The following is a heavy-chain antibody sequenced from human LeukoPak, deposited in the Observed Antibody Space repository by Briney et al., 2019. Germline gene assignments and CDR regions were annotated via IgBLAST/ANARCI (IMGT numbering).Heavy chain of an antibody. CDR2: ISYDGSNK. J-gene: IGHJ6*04. Sequence: GRSLRLSCAASGFTFSSYGMHWVRQAPGKGLEWVAVISYDGSNKYYADSVKGRFTISRDNSKNTLYLQMNSLRAEDTAVYYCAKDGPSTSNYGMDVWAKGPRSPSPQ. CDR1: GFTFSSYG. V-gene: IGHV3-30*18. CDR3: AKDGPSTSNYGMDV. D-gene: IGHD2-2*01.